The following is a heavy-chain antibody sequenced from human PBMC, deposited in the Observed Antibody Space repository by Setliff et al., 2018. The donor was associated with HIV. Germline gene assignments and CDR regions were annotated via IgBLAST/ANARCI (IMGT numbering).Heavy chain of an antibody. Sequence: GESLKISCQSSGYNFTSYCIAWVRQMPGKGLDFMGIICPTDSHSTYSPSFQGQIAISADKSLSTAYLQWSSLKASDSAMYYCARLTSPYHNFWSGPFDYWGQGTLVTVSS. D-gene: IGHD3-3*01. CDR1: GYNFTSYC. V-gene: IGHV5-51*01. CDR2: ICPTDSHS. J-gene: IGHJ4*02. CDR3: ARLTSPYHNFWSGPFDY.